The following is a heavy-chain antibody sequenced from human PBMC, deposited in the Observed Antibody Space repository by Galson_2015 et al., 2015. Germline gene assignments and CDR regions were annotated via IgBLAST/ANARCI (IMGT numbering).Heavy chain of an antibody. CDR3: ARDQYDFWSALTDYYFDY. CDR2: ISSSSSYI. J-gene: IGHJ4*02. Sequence: SLRLSCAASGFTFSSYSMNWVRQAPGKGLEWVSSISSSSSYIYYADSVKGRFTISRDNAKNSLYLQMNSLRAEDTAAYYCARDQYDFWSALTDYYFDYWGQGTLVTVSS. CDR1: GFTFSSYS. V-gene: IGHV3-21*01. D-gene: IGHD3-3*01.